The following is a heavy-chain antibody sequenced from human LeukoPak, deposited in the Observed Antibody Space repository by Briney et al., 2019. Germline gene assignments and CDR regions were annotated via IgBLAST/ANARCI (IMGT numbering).Heavy chain of an antibody. CDR1: GYTFTSYD. CDR2: MNPNSGNT. V-gene: IGHV1-8*01. D-gene: IGHD3-10*01. J-gene: IGHJ4*02. Sequence: ASVKVSCKASGYTFTSYDINWVRQAPGQGLEWMGWMNPNSGNTGYAQKFQGRVTMTRNTSISTAYMELSSLRSEDTAVYYCARAGLYYSDFDYWGQGTLVTVSS. CDR3: ARAGLYYSDFDY.